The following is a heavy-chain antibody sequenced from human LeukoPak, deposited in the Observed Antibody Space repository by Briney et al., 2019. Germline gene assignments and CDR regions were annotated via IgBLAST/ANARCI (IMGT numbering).Heavy chain of an antibody. Sequence: SETLSLTCIVSGGSISSNSYYWGWIRQPPGKGLEWIGSLYSSGTTYYNPSLKSRVTISVDTSKNQFSLKLSSVTAAHTAMYYCARRWYYDTSGQEYFQHWGQGTLVTVSS. CDR3: ARRWYYDTSGQEYFQH. J-gene: IGHJ1*01. CDR1: GGSISSNSYY. CDR2: LYSSGTT. D-gene: IGHD3-22*01. V-gene: IGHV4-39*01.